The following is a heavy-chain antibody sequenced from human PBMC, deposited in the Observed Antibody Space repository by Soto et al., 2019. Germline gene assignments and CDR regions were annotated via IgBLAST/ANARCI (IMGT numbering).Heavy chain of an antibody. CDR1: GYTFTSYG. D-gene: IGHD6-6*01. V-gene: IGHV1-18*01. CDR3: AGGDPIAARPYYYYMDV. J-gene: IGHJ6*03. Sequence: VASVKVSCKASGYTFTSYGISWVRQAPGQGLEWMGWISAYNGNTNYAQKLQGRVTMTTDTSTSTAYMERRSLRSDDTAVYYCAGGDPIAARPYYYYMDVWGKGTTVTVSS. CDR2: ISAYNGNT.